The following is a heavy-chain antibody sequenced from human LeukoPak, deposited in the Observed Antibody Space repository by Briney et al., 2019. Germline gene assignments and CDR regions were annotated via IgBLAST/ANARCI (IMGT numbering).Heavy chain of an antibody. CDR3: ARETPGWCMPCGMDV. J-gene: IGHJ6*02. CDR2: IYYSGST. V-gene: IGHV4-59*01. CDR1: GGSISSYY. Sequence: SETLSLTRTVSGGSISSYYWSWIRQPPGKGLEWIGYIYYSGSTNYNPSLKSRVTISVDTSKNQFSLKLSSVTAADTAVYYCARETPGWCMPCGMDVWGQGTTVTVSS. D-gene: IGHD2-8*02.